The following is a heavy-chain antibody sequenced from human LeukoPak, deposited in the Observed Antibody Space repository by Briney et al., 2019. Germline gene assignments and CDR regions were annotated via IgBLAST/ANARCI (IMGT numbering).Heavy chain of an antibody. J-gene: IGHJ4*02. Sequence: SETLSLTCAVYGGSFSGYYWSWIRQPPGKGLEWIGYIYYSGSTNYNPSLKSRVTISVDTSKNQFSLKLSSVTAADTAVYYCARGDYYSSDYWGQGTLVTVSS. CDR3: ARGDYYSSDY. CDR1: GGSFSGYY. CDR2: IYYSGST. D-gene: IGHD2-21*02. V-gene: IGHV4-59*01.